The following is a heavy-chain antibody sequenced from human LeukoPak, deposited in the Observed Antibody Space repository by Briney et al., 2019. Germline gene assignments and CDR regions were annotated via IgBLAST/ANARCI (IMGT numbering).Heavy chain of an antibody. Sequence: GGSLRLSCAASGFTVSSNYMSWVRQAPGKGLEWVSVIYSGGITYYADSVKGRFTISRDNSKNTLYLQMNSLRAEDTAVYYCARGSGWYAEYFQHWGQGTLVTVSS. D-gene: IGHD6-19*01. CDR2: IYSGGIT. V-gene: IGHV3-53*01. J-gene: IGHJ1*01. CDR1: GFTVSSNY. CDR3: ARGSGWYAEYFQH.